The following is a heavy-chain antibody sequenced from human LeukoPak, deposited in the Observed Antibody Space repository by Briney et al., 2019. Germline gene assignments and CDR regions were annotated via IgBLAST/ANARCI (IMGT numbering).Heavy chain of an antibody. Sequence: GGSLRLSCVASGFAFSSYSMHWVRQAPGKGLVWVSRINRNGSSTCYADSVKGRFAISRDKAKNTLYLQMNSLRAEDTAVYYCARDNWAGYSSSWYPDAFDIWGQGTMVTVSS. CDR3: ARDNWAGYSSSWYPDAFDI. CDR2: INRNGSST. V-gene: IGHV3-74*01. J-gene: IGHJ3*02. CDR1: GFAFSSYS. D-gene: IGHD6-13*01.